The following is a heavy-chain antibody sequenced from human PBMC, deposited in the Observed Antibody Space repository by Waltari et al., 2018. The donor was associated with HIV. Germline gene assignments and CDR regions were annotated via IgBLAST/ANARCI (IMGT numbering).Heavy chain of an antibody. CDR2: IIPILGIA. Sequence: QVQLVQSGAEVKKPGSSVKVSCKASGGTFSSYTISWVRQAPGQGLEWMGRIIPILGIANDAQKFQGRVTITADKSTSTAYMELSSLRSEDTAVYYCVRTIFGVGLKYYGMDVWGQGTTVTVSS. V-gene: IGHV1-69*02. CDR3: VRTIFGVGLKYYGMDV. CDR1: GGTFSSYT. J-gene: IGHJ6*02. D-gene: IGHD3-3*02.